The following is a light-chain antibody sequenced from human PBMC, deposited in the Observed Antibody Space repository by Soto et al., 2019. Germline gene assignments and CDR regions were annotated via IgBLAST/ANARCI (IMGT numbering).Light chain of an antibody. J-gene: IGKJ1*01. CDR3: QQSYSTPRT. Sequence: DIQMTQSPSSLSAAVGDRVTITCRASQSISTYVNWYHQRPGKAPKLLLHGASSLQSGVPSRFSGGGSGTDFTLTISSLQPEDLGTYYCQQSYSTPRTFGQGTKVDIK. CDR2: GAS. CDR1: QSISTY. V-gene: IGKV1-39*01.